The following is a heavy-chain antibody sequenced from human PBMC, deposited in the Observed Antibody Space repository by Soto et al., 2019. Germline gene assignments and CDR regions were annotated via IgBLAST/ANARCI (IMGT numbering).Heavy chain of an antibody. CDR2: VYPSGNT. V-gene: IGHV4-38-2*01. D-gene: IGHD2-2*02. Sequence: ETRSLTAAVSGSAVTNFYWCWIRQSPGKGLEWIGSVYPSGNTYNKPSLRSRVSMSIDTSKNEVSLHVASVTAADTALYYCVAYTASRNWFDPWGQGTLVTVSS. J-gene: IGHJ5*02. CDR3: VAYTASRNWFDP. CDR1: GSAVTNFY.